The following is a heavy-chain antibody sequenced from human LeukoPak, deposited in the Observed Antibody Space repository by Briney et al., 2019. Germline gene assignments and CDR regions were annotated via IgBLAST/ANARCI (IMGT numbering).Heavy chain of an antibody. CDR3: ARDEGSSYPFDY. V-gene: IGHV4-39*07. CDR1: GGSISSYY. Sequence: KPSETPSLTCTVSGGSISSYYWGWIRQPPGKGLEWIGSIYYSGSTYYNPSLKSRVTISVDTSKNQFSLNLSSVTAADTAVYFCARDEGSSYPFDYWGQGTLVTVSS. D-gene: IGHD2-2*01. J-gene: IGHJ4*02. CDR2: IYYSGST.